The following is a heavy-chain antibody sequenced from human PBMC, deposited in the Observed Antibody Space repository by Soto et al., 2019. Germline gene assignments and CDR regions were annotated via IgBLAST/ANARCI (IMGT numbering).Heavy chain of an antibody. CDR2: MNAKSGDT. Sequence: QAHLEQSGAELKRPGASVKVSCKASGYTFSDFDINWLRQASGQGPEWMGWMNAKSGDTFFPQRFQGKFNMTLDTSLSTAYMEVGSLTSDDTAIYYCARGNPFNYAGFDVWGQGTTVAGAS. V-gene: IGHV1-8*01. CDR1: GYTFSDFD. D-gene: IGHD3-16*01. CDR3: ARGNPFNYAGFDV. J-gene: IGHJ6*02.